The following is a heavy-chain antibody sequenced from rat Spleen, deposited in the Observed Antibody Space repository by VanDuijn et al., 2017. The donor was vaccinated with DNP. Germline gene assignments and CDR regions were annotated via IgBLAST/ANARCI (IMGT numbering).Heavy chain of an antibody. V-gene: IGHV5-31*01. J-gene: IGHJ1*01. CDR3: ARGSGSYYWYFDF. Sequence: EVQLVESGGDLVQPGRSLKLSCVASGLTFNNYWMAWIRQVPGKGLEWVASITGSGGNTYHPDSVKGRFTISRDNAKNTLYLQMNSLRSEDTATYYCARGSGSYYWYFDFWGPGTMVTVSS. D-gene: IGHD5-1*01. CDR1: GLTFNNYW. CDR2: ITGSGGNT.